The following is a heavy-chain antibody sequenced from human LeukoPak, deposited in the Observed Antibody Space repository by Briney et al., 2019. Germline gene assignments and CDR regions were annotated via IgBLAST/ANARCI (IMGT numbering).Heavy chain of an antibody. CDR2: ISSSSAST. J-gene: IGHJ4*02. CDR1: GLTFSSYS. D-gene: IGHD6-13*01. CDR3: AKELAAPGKPLDY. V-gene: IGHV3-23*01. Sequence: PGGSLRLSCVASGLTFSSYSMTWVRQAPGKGPEWISSISSSSASTYYADSVKGRFTISRDNSKNTLYLQMNSLRAGDTAVYFCAKELAAPGKPLDYWGQGTLVTVSS.